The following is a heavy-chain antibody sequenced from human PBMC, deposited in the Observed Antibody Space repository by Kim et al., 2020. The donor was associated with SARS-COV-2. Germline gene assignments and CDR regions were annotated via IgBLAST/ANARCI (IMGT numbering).Heavy chain of an antibody. CDR1: GFTFTTYA. V-gene: IGHV3-23*01. CDR2: ISNSGVST. J-gene: IGHJ5*02. Sequence: GGSLRLSCAASGFTFTTYAMTWVRQAPGKGLEWVSAISNSGVSTYYADSVKGRFTISRDNSRNTTYLQMNSLRADDTVVYYCAKDRGELPFASWGQGTLV. D-gene: IGHD3-16*01. CDR3: AKDRGELPFAS.